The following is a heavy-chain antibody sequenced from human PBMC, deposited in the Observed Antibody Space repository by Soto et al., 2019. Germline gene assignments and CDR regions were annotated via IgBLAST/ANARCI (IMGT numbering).Heavy chain of an antibody. CDR3: TADTAMPNYGMDV. D-gene: IGHD2-2*01. V-gene: IGHV3-73*02. CDR2: IRSKANSYAT. CDR1: GFTFSGAA. Sequence: EVQLVESGGGLVQPGGSLKLSCAASGFTFSGAAMHWVRQASGKGLEWVGRIRSKANSYATAYAASVKGRFTISRDDSKNTAYLQMNSLKTEDTAVYYCTADTAMPNYGMDVWGQGSTVTVSS. J-gene: IGHJ6*02.